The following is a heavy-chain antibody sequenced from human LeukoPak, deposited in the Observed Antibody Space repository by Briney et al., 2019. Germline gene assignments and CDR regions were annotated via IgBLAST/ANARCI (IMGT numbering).Heavy chain of an antibody. CDR1: GYTFTSYY. Sequence: GAPVKVSCKASGYTFTSYYLHWVRQAPGQGPEWMGMINPSGGSTTYAQKFQGRVTMTRDTSTSTVYMELSSLRSEDTAVYYCARGGYSSYMDVWGKGTTVTVSS. J-gene: IGHJ6*03. D-gene: IGHD5-18*01. CDR3: ARGGYSSYMDV. V-gene: IGHV1-46*01. CDR2: INPSGGST.